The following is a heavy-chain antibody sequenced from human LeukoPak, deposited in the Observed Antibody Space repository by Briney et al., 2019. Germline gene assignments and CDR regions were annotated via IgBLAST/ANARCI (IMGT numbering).Heavy chain of an antibody. CDR3: ARHSSYYGNFDY. J-gene: IGHJ4*02. D-gene: IGHD3-10*01. V-gene: IGHV4-39*01. CDR1: GGSISSSSYY. Sequence: PSETLSLTCTASGGSISSSSYYWGWIRQPPGKGLEWIGSIYHSGSSYYNPSLKSRVTISVDTSKSQFSLKLSSVTAADTAVYYCARHSSYYGNFDYWGQGTLVTVSS. CDR2: IYHSGSS.